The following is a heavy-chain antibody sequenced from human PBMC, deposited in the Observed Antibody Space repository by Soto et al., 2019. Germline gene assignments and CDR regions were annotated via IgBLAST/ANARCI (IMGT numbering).Heavy chain of an antibody. Sequence: GGSLRLSCAASGFTFSSYAMSWVRQAPGKGLEWVSAISGSGGSTYYADSVKGRFTISRDNSKNTLYLQMNSLRAEDTAVYYCATPPGSDCSGGSCSFDYWGQGTLVTVSS. D-gene: IGHD2-15*01. J-gene: IGHJ4*02. CDR2: ISGSGGST. CDR1: GFTFSSYA. CDR3: ATPPGSDCSGGSCSFDY. V-gene: IGHV3-23*01.